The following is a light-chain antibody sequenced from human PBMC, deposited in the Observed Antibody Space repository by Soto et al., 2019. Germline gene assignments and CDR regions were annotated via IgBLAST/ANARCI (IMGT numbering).Light chain of an antibody. J-gene: IGKJ3*01. CDR2: AS. CDR3: QHYGTSAL. CDR1: QSVSDMY. V-gene: IGKV3-20*01. Sequence: EIVLTQSPGTLSLSPGERATLSCRASQSVSDMYLAWYQQKPGQAPRLLIYASNRATGITDRFSGSGSGTDFTLTISRLEHEDFAVYYCQHYGTSALFGPGTKVDIK.